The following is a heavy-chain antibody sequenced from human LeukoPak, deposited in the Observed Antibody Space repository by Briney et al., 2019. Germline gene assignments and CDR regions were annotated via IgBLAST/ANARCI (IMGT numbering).Heavy chain of an antibody. CDR1: GYSFTSYW. V-gene: IGHV5-51*01. J-gene: IGHJ4*02. D-gene: IGHD2-21*02. CDR3: ARHIENCGGDCPFDY. CDR2: IYPGDSDI. Sequence: GESLKISCKGSGYSFTSYWIGWVRRMPGKGLEWMGIIYPGDSDIRYSPSFQGQVTMSADKSISTAYLEWSSLKASDTAMYFCARHIENCGGDCPFDYWGQGTLVTVSS.